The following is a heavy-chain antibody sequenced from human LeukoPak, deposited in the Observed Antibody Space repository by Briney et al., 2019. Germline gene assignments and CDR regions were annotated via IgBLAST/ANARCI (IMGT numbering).Heavy chain of an antibody. J-gene: IGHJ4*02. D-gene: IGHD3-10*01. CDR1: GGSISSGDYY. V-gene: IGHV4-30-4*01. Sequence: SETLSPTCTVSGGSISSGDYYWSWIRQPPGKGLEWIGYIYYSGSTYYNPSLKSRVTISVDTSKNQFSLKLSSVTAADTAVYYCVRDGLYGSGIWGQGTLVTVSS. CDR2: IYYSGST. CDR3: VRDGLYGSGI.